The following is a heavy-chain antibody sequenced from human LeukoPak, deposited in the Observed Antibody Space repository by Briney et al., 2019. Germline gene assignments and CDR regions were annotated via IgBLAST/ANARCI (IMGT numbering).Heavy chain of an antibody. CDR2: ISVYNGYT. J-gene: IGHJ5*02. CDR1: GYTFTSYG. V-gene: IGHV1-18*01. D-gene: IGHD2-2*01. Sequence: GASVKVSCKASGYTFTSYGISWVRQAPGQGLEWMGRISVYNGYTHYPQKLQGRVTMTIDTSTTTAYMELRSLSSDDTAVYYCARVHCSSTSCYAGILSWFDPWGQGTLVTVSS. CDR3: ARVHCSSTSCYAGILSWFDP.